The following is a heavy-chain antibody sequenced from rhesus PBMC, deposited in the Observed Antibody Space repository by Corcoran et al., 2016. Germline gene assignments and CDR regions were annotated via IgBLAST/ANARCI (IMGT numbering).Heavy chain of an antibody. CDR1: GDSINNNY. CDR3: GRGGYSNYLSSLDV. Sequence: QVQLQESGPGLVKPSATLSLTCAVSGDSINNNYWPWIRPPPGTGLEWIGYTYGSSGSTYYNPPLKSRVTISTDTSKNQFSLKLISVTAADTATYFCGRGGYSNYLSSLDVWGRGVLVTVSS. V-gene: IGHV4-147*01. J-gene: IGHJ5-2*02. CDR2: TYGSSGST. D-gene: IGHD4-23*01.